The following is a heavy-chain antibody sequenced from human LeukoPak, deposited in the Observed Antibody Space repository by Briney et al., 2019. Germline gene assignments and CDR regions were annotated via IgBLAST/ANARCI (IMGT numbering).Heavy chain of an antibody. CDR3: ARHEYTSSFWFDP. D-gene: IGHD6-6*01. V-gene: IGHV4-59*08. Sequence: SETLSLTCTVSGGSISTYYWSWIRQPPGKGLEWIGYNYNSGSTNYNPSLKSRLTISVDTSKNQFSLKVSSVTAADTAVYYCARHEYTSSFWFDPWGQGTLVTVSS. J-gene: IGHJ5*02. CDR1: GGSISTYY. CDR2: NYNSGST.